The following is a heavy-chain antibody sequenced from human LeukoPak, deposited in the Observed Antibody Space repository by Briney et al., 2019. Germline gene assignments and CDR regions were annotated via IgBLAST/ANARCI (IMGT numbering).Heavy chain of an antibody. V-gene: IGHV3-23*01. Sequence: GGSLRLSCAASGFTFSSYAMSWVRQAPRKGLEWVAAISGSGGSTYYADSVKGRFTISRDNSKSTLYLQMNSLRAEDTAVYYCARGVMVTVWGQGTLVTVSS. D-gene: IGHD5-18*01. CDR2: ISGSGGST. CDR3: ARGVMVTV. J-gene: IGHJ4*02. CDR1: GFTFSSYA.